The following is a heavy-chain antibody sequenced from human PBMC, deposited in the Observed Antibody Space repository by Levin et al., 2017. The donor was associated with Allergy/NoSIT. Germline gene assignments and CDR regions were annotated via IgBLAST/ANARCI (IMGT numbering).Heavy chain of an antibody. CDR3: ARDPHALYSSSSRQGYYYYGMDV. D-gene: IGHD6-6*01. Sequence: SVKVSCKASGGTFSSYAISWVRQAPGQGLEWMGGIIPIFGTANYAQKFQGRVTITADESTSTAYMELSSLRSEDTAVYYCARDPHALYSSSSRQGYYYYGMDVWGQGTTVTVSS. CDR2: IIPIFGTA. V-gene: IGHV1-69*13. J-gene: IGHJ6*02. CDR1: GGTFSSYA.